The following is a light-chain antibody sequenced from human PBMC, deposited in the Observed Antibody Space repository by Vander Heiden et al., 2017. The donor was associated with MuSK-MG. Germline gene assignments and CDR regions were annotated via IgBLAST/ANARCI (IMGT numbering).Light chain of an antibody. Sequence: DIQMTQSPSSLSASVGDRVTITCQASQDISNYLNWYQQKPGKAPKLLIYDASNLETGVPSRFSGSGSGTDLTLSMMILKPEDIATYYCLQDDNLPLTFGGGTKVEIK. CDR1: QDISNY. J-gene: IGKJ4*01. CDR2: DAS. CDR3: LQDDNLPLT. V-gene: IGKV1-33*01.